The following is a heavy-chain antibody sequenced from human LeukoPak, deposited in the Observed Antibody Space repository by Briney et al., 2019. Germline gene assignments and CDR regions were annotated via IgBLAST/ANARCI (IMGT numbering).Heavy chain of an antibody. D-gene: IGHD3-10*01. V-gene: IGHV4-34*01. Sequence: SETLSLTCAVYGGSFSNYYWTWIRQPPGKGLEWIGEIDHRGSTNSNPSLKSRVTISVDTSKNQFSLKLSSVTAADTAVYYCAKDRAVRGVIIRSYYYYGMDVWGQGTTVTVSS. CDR1: GGSFSNYY. CDR2: IDHRGST. CDR3: AKDRAVRGVIIRSYYYYGMDV. J-gene: IGHJ6*02.